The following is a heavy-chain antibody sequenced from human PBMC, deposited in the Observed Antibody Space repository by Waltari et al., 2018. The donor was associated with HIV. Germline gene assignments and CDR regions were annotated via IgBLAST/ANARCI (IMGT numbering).Heavy chain of an antibody. CDR3: ARVRITLIVAGPFDM. D-gene: IGHD3-22*01. CDR2: IHHSGRT. CDR1: GSSISGAYS. Sequence: HVQLQESGPGLVKPSETLSLTCVVSGSSISGAYSWGWIRQSPGKGLEWIGSIHHSGRTYHNPSLKSRVTISVDASKSQFSLKLTSATAADTAIYYCARVRITLIVAGPFDMWGQGTLVTVSS. J-gene: IGHJ3*02. V-gene: IGHV4-38-2*01.